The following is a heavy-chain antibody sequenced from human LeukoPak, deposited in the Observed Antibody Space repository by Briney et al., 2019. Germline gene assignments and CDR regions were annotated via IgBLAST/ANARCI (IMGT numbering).Heavy chain of an antibody. CDR2: IYYSGGT. V-gene: IGHV4-59*01. Sequence: ASETLSLTCTVSGCSISGYYWSWIRQPPGKGLEWIGYIYYSGGTNYNPSLESRVTISIDTYRNYFSLKLSSVTAADTDVYYCARGGDYAVPDFDYWGQGTLVTVSS. CDR1: GCSISGYY. D-gene: IGHD4-17*01. CDR3: ARGGDYAVPDFDY. J-gene: IGHJ4*02.